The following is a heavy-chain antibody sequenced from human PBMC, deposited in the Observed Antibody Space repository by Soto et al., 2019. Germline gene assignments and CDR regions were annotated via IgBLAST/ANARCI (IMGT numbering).Heavy chain of an antibody. V-gene: IGHV5-51*01. CDR2: IYPGDSYT. CDR3: ARLQAAAGDNDLTFDY. Sequence: GEALKISGKGCGYSFTXYWIGCVRQKTGKGLEWMGIIYPGDSYTNYSPSFQGHVTISADKSISTAYLQWSSLKASDTAMYYCARLQAAAGDNDLTFDYWGQGTLVTVSS. D-gene: IGHD6-13*01. CDR1: GYSFTXYW. J-gene: IGHJ4*02.